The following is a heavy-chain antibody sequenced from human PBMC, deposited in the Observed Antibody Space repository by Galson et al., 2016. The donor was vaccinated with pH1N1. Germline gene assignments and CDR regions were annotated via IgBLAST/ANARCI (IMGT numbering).Heavy chain of an antibody. Sequence: QSGAEVKKPGESLKISCKASGYSFISQWIAWVRQVPGKGLEWVGVVNPGGSTIRYSPSFQGQVTISSDKSISTAYLQWISRRASDTATYYCARQYDFGDYRGNAFDIWGQGTVVLVSS. CDR3: ARQYDFGDYRGNAFDI. V-gene: IGHV5-51*03. CDR1: GYSFISQW. CDR2: VNPGGSTI. D-gene: IGHD4-17*01. J-gene: IGHJ3*02.